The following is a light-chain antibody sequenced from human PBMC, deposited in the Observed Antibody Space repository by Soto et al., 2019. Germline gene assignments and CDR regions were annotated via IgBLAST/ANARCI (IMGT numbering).Light chain of an antibody. CDR2: DAS. Sequence: LPITQSPSTLSASLGERVTLTCRASQSVSNWLAWYQQKPGKAPKLLIYDASTLESGVPPRFSGSGSGTDFTLTISSLQPDDFATYYCQQYNSYLITFGQGTRLEIK. J-gene: IGKJ5*01. CDR3: QQYNSYLIT. CDR1: QSVSNW. V-gene: IGKV1-5*01.